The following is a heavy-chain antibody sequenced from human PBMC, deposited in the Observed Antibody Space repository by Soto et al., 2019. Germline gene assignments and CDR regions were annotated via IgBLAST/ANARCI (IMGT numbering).Heavy chain of an antibody. CDR1: GGSISTGDYY. J-gene: IGHJ4*02. V-gene: IGHV4-30-4*01. Sequence: PSETLSLTCTVSGGSISTGDYYWSWIRQPPGKGLEWIGFIYYSGSTYYNPSLKSRVTKSLDTPKNQFSLKLYSVTAADTAVYYCATRSGYYTYDYWGQGTRVTVSS. CDR3: ATRSGYYTYDY. D-gene: IGHD3-3*01. CDR2: IYYSGST.